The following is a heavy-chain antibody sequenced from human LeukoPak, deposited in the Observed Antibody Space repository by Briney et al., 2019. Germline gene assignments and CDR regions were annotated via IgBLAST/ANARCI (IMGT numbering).Heavy chain of an antibody. CDR3: TSGTYVLLWFGELFDY. J-gene: IGHJ4*02. V-gene: IGHV3-49*03. D-gene: IGHD3-10*01. Sequence: GGSLRLSCAASGFTFSDYYMSWFRQAPGKGLEWVGFIRSKAYGGTTEYAASVKGRFTISRDDSKSIAYLQMNSLKTEDIAVYYCTSGTYVLLWFGELFDYWGQGTLVTVSS. CDR2: IRSKAYGGTT. CDR1: GFTFSDYY.